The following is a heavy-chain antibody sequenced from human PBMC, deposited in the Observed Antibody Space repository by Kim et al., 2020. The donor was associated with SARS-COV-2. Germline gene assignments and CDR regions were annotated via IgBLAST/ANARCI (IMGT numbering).Heavy chain of an antibody. CDR1: GFMFSRYA. CDR2: IGGDGKT. CDR3: GKDLLGLSENGY. D-gene: IGHD2-15*01. V-gene: IGHV3-23*01. J-gene: IGHJ4*02. Sequence: GGSLRLSCEASGFMFSRYAMNWVRQAPGKGLEWVSGIGGDGKTYYAGSVKGRFTTSRDISKNTLFLQMSSLRAEDTALYCCGKDLLGLSENGYWGQGTLVTVSS.